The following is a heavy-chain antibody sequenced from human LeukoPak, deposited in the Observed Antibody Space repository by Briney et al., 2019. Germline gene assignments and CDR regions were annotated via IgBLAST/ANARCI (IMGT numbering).Heavy chain of an antibody. J-gene: IGHJ4*02. V-gene: IGHV1-8*01. Sequence: ASVKVSCKASGYTFTSYDINWVRQATGQGLKWMGWMNPNSGNTGYAQKSQGRVTMTRNTSISTAYMELSSLRSEDTAVYYCARDLSSSFGKNYWGQGTLVTVSS. D-gene: IGHD6-13*01. CDR3: ARDLSSSFGKNY. CDR2: MNPNSGNT. CDR1: GYTFTSYD.